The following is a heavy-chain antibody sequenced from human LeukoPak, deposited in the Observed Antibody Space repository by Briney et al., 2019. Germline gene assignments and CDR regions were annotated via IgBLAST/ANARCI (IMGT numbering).Heavy chain of an antibody. CDR1: GFTFSTYS. Sequence: GGSLRLSCAASGFTFSTYSMSWVRQAPGKGLEWVSSISSSSTYIYYADPVKGRFTISRDNAKNSLYLQMNSLRAEDTAVYYCARDVFSLGSGRYVGGGFDIWGQGTMVTVSS. CDR2: ISSSSTYI. D-gene: IGHD1-26*01. CDR3: ARDVFSLGSGRYVGGGFDI. J-gene: IGHJ3*02. V-gene: IGHV3-21*01.